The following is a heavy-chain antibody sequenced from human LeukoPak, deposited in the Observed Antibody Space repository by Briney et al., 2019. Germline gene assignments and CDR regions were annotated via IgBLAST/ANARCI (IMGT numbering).Heavy chain of an antibody. CDR2: IYPGDSDT. D-gene: IGHD3-9*01. V-gene: IGHV5-51*01. CDR3: ARREYDILTGYIDY. Sequence: GESLKISCKGSGYRFTSYWIGWVRQMTGKGLEWMGIIYPGDSDTRYSPSFQGQVTISADKSISTAYLQWSSLKASDTAMYFWARREYDILTGYIDYWGQGTLVTVSS. CDR1: GYRFTSYW. J-gene: IGHJ4*02.